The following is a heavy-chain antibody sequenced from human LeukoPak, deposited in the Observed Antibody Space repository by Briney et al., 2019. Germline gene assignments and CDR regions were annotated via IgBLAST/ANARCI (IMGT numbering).Heavy chain of an antibody. CDR3: VRDNNGDY. Sequence: TGGSLRLSCAASGFTFSHYAMLWVRQAPGKGLEWVAVIPFDESNKYYADFVEGRFTISRDNSKNTLYLEMNSLRVEDTAMYYCVRDNNGDYWGQGTLVTVSS. CDR2: IPFDESNK. J-gene: IGHJ4*02. CDR1: GFTFSHYA. D-gene: IGHD1/OR15-1a*01. V-gene: IGHV3-30*14.